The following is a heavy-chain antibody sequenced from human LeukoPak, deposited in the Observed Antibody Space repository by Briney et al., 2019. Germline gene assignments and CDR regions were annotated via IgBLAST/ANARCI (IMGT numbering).Heavy chain of an antibody. CDR2: ISGSGGST. V-gene: IGHV3-23*01. D-gene: IGHD6-19*01. CDR1: GFTFSTYG. Sequence: GGTLSLSCAASGFTFSTYGMTWVRQAPGKGLEWVSAISGSGGSTYYADSVKGRFTISRDNSKNTLYLQMNSLRAEDTAVYYCAKDRDSSGCSDYWGQGTLVTVSS. CDR3: AKDRDSSGCSDY. J-gene: IGHJ4*02.